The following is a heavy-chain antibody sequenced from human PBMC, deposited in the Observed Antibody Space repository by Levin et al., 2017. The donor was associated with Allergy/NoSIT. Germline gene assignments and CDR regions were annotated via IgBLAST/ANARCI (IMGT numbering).Heavy chain of an antibody. J-gene: IGHJ4*02. CDR3: TRVGPLDSWIQLWFDY. CDR1: GFTFGDYA. Sequence: GESLKISCTASGFTFGDYAMSWFRQAPGKGLEWVGFIRSKAYGGTTEYAASVKGRFTISRDDSKSIAYLQMNSLKTEDTAVYYCTRVGPLDSWIQLWFDYWGQGTLVTVSS. D-gene: IGHD5-18*01. CDR2: IRSKAYGGTT. V-gene: IGHV3-49*03.